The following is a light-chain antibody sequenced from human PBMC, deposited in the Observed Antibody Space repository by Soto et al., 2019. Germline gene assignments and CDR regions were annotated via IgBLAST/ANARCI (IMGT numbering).Light chain of an antibody. CDR2: EVS. CDR3: SSYTSSSTVV. Sequence: QSITISCTGTXXDVGGYNYVSWYQQHPGKAPKLMIYEVSNRPSGVSNRFSGSKSGNTASLTISGLQAEDEADYYCSSYTSSSTVVFGGGTKLTVL. J-gene: IGLJ2*01. CDR1: XXDVGGYNY. V-gene: IGLV2-14*01.